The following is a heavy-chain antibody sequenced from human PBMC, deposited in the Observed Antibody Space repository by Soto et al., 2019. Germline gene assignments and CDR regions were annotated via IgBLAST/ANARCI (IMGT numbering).Heavy chain of an antibody. Sequence: PGGSLRLSCGVSGFTFNDFEMNWVRQAPGKGPEWLAYIDGSGATKKYADSVRGRFTISRDNPNNSLFLQMSSLSAADTAIYYCARGFVRFNYLGQGTLVSVSS. CDR1: GFTFNDFE. CDR2: IDGSGATK. V-gene: IGHV3-48*03. CDR3: ARGFVRFNY. J-gene: IGHJ4*02.